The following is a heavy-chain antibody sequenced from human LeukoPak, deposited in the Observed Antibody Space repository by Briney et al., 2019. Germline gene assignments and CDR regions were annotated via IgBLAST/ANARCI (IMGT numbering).Heavy chain of an antibody. CDR3: AREVGATRFDY. CDR1: GGSINTYC. CDR2: IYYSGST. V-gene: IGHV4-59*01. J-gene: IGHJ4*02. Sequence: SETLSLTCTVSGGSINTYCWTWIRQPPGKRLEWIGYIYYSGSTNYNPSLKSRVTISVDKSKNQLSLKLSSVTGADTAVYYCAREVGATRFDYWGQGTLVTVSS. D-gene: IGHD1-26*01.